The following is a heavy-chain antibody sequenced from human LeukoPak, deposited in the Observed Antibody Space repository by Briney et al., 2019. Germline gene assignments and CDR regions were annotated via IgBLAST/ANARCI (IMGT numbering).Heavy chain of an antibody. CDR3: AKGQTYSSSSPENY. Sequence: GGSLRLSCAASGFTFSSYGMHWVRQAPGKGLEWVAVISYDGSNKYYADSVKGRFTISRDNSKNTLYLQINSLRAEDTAVYYCAKGQTYSSSSPENYWGQGTLVTVSS. CDR1: GFTFSSYG. D-gene: IGHD6-6*01. J-gene: IGHJ4*02. V-gene: IGHV3-30*18. CDR2: ISYDGSNK.